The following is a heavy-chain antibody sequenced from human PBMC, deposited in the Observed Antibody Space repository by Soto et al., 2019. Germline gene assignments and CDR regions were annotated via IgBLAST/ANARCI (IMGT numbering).Heavy chain of an antibody. J-gene: IGHJ5*01. D-gene: IGHD6-19*01. Sequence: EVQLLESGGGLVQPGGSLRLSCAASGFTFSSYAMSWVRQAPGKGLEWVSAISGSGGSTYYSDSVKGRFTISRDNSKNTLYLQMNSLRAEDTAVYYCAKINGYSSGWFAYWGQGTLVTVSS. V-gene: IGHV3-23*01. CDR1: GFTFSSYA. CDR3: AKINGYSSGWFAY. CDR2: ISGSGGST.